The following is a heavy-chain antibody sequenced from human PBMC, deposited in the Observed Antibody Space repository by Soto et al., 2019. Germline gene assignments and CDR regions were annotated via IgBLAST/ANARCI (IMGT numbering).Heavy chain of an antibody. CDR1: GYTFTSYY. D-gene: IGHD3-22*01. CDR2: INPSGGST. J-gene: IGHJ4*02. V-gene: IGHV1-46*01. CDR3: ARALNYYDSSGYLLH. Sequence: ASVKVSCKASGYTFTSYYMHWVRQAPGQGLEWMGIINPSGGSTSYAQKFQGRVTMTRDTSTSTVYMELSSLRSEDTAVYYCARALNYYDSSGYLLHWGQGTLVTVSS.